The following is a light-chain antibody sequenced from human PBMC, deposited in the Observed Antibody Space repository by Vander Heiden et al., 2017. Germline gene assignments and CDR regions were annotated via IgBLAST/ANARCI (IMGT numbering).Light chain of an antibody. V-gene: IGKV2-28*01. CDR3: MQALQTPRT. Sequence: DIVMTQSPLSLPVTPGEPASTPCRSSPSCLHSNGYNYLDWYLQKPGQSPQLLIYLGSNRASGVPDRFSGSGSGTDFTLKISRVEAEDVGVYYCMQALQTPRTFGQGTKVEIK. CDR2: LGS. CDR1: PSCLHSNGYNY. J-gene: IGKJ1*01.